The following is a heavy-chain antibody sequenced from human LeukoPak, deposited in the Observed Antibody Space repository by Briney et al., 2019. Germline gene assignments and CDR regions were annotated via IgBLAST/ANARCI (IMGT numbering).Heavy chain of an antibody. CDR3: AKLAIAAAGTRGDPFDY. CDR2: ISYDGSNK. D-gene: IGHD6-13*01. CDR1: GFTFSSYG. J-gene: IGHJ4*02. Sequence: QSGGSLRLSCAASGFTFSSYGMHWVRQAPGKGLEWVAVISYDGSNKYYADSVKGRFTISRDNSKNTLYLQMNSLRAEDTAVYYCAKLAIAAAGTRGDPFDYWGQGTLVTVSS. V-gene: IGHV3-30*18.